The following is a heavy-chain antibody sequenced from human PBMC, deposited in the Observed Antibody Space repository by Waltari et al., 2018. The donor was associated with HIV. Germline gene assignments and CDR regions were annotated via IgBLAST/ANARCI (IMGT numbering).Heavy chain of an antibody. J-gene: IGHJ6*02. CDR3: ARGKDCGGGTCDGYHYYGMDV. CDR1: GFTFTTSW. V-gene: IGHV3-74*01. CDR2: INPDGTDT. Sequence: EVQLVESGGGLVPPGGSLRLSCAASGFTFTTSWVHWVRPAPGKGLVWVSRINPDGTDTRYADSVKGQFTISRDNAKNTVYLQVNSLRGEDTSVYYCARGKDCGGGTCDGYHYYGMDVWGQGTTVTVSS. D-gene: IGHD2-15*01.